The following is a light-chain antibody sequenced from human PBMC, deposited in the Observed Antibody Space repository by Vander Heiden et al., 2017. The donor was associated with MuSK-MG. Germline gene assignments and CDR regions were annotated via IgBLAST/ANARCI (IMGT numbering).Light chain of an antibody. CDR3: LQDNSYPWT. J-gene: IGKJ1*01. CDR2: KAS. V-gene: IGKV1-5*03. Sequence: DIQMTQSPSTLSASVGDRVTITCRASQSMSSWLAWYQQKPGKAPKLLIYKASSLESGVPSRFSGSGSGTEFTLTISSLQPDDFATYYCLQDNSYPWTFGQGTKVEIK. CDR1: QSMSSW.